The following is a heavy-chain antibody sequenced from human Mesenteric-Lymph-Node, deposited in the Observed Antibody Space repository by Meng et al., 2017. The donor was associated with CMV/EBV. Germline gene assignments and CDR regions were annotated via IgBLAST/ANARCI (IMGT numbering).Heavy chain of an antibody. CDR2: INWNSFSI. CDR3: ARGRRPAASPFDS. V-gene: IGHV3-20*04. J-gene: IGHJ4*02. D-gene: IGHD2-2*01. Sequence: GGSLRLSCAASGFTLDDYVMSWVRQAPGKGLEWVSGINWNSFSIYYAESVKGRFTISRDNAKNSLYLDMNSLRAEDTAFYYCARGRRPAASPFDSWGQGTLVTVSS. CDR1: GFTLDDYV.